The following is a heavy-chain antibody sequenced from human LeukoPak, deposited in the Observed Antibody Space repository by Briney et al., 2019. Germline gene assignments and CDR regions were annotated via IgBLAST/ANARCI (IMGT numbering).Heavy chain of an antibody. J-gene: IGHJ4*02. D-gene: IGHD3-3*01. CDR2: INHSGST. CDR1: GGSFSGYY. Sequence: SETLSLTCAVYGGSFSGYYWSWIRQPPGKGLEWIGEINHSGSTNYNPSLKSRVTISVDTSKNQFSLKLSSVTAADTAVYYCARAMVFGVVIIGSHFDYWGQGTLVTVSS. CDR3: ARAMVFGVVIIGSHFDY. V-gene: IGHV4-34*01.